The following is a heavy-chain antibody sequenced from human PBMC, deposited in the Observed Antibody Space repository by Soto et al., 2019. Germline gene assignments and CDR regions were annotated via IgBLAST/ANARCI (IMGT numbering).Heavy chain of an antibody. J-gene: IGHJ6*02. CDR1: GFTFGSFS. Sequence: EVQLVESGGDLVQPGGSLRLSCVASGFTFGSFSMSWVRQSPGKGLEWISHISGNSRIIYYADSVKGRFTISRDEAKNSLHLQMNCLRAEDTAVYYCAKRGYQLLRSDYYYGLDVWGQGTTVTVSS. D-gene: IGHD2-2*01. V-gene: IGHV3-48*01. CDR3: AKRGYQLLRSDYYYGLDV. CDR2: ISGNSRII.